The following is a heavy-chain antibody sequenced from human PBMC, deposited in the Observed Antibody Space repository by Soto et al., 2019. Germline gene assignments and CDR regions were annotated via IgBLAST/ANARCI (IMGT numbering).Heavy chain of an antibody. Sequence: SETLSLTCTVSGGSISSSSYYWGWIRQPPGKGLEWIGSIYYSGSTYYNPSLKSRVTISVDTSKNQFSLKLSSVTAADTAVYYCARLSIIRFLEWFQGQNWFDPWGQGTLVTVSS. CDR2: IYYSGST. CDR3: ARLSIIRFLEWFQGQNWFDP. CDR1: GGSISSSSYY. V-gene: IGHV4-39*01. D-gene: IGHD3-3*01. J-gene: IGHJ5*02.